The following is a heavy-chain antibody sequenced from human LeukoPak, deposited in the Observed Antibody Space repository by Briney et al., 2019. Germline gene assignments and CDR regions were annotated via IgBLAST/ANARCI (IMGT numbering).Heavy chain of an antibody. J-gene: IGHJ4*02. CDR3: ARVVPAATLDY. CDR1: GGSISSGDYY. CDR2: IYYSGST. D-gene: IGHD2-2*01. V-gene: IGHV4-30-4*08. Sequence: SETLSLTCTVSGGSISSGDYYWSWIRQPPGKGLEWIGYIYYSGSTYYIPSLKSRVTISVDTSKNQFSLKLSSVTAADTAVYYCARVVPAATLDYWGQGTLVTVSS.